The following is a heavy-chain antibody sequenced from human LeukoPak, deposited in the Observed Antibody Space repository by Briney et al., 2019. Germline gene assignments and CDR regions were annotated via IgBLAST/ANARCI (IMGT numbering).Heavy chain of an antibody. CDR1: GFTFSSYW. V-gene: IGHV3-7*01. CDR2: IKQDGSEK. J-gene: IGHJ6*03. D-gene: IGHD3-16*01. CDR3: ARDDYVWGVNYYYYYMDV. Sequence: GGSLRLSCAASGFTFSSYWMSWVRQAPGKGLEWVANIKQDGSEKYYVDSVKGRFTISRDNAKNSLYLQMNSLRAEDTAVYYCARDDYVWGVNYYYYYMDVWGKGTTVTVSS.